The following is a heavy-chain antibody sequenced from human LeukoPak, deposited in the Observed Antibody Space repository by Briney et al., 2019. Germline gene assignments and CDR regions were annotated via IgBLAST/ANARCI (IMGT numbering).Heavy chain of an antibody. J-gene: IGHJ5*02. CDR2: INTSGST. Sequence: PSETLSLTCTVSGGSISSYYWTWIRQSAGKGLEWIGRINTSGSTNYNPSLRSRVTMSVNTSKNQFSLNLTSVTAADTAVYSCAREGGDPRWLDPWGQGTLVTVPS. CDR1: GGSISSYY. V-gene: IGHV4-4*07. CDR3: AREGGDPRWLDP. D-gene: IGHD6-25*01.